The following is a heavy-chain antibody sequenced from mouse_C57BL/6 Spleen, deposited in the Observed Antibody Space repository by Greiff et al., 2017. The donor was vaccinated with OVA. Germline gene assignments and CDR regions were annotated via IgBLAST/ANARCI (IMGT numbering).Heavy chain of an antibody. J-gene: IGHJ4*01. V-gene: IGHV1-76*01. D-gene: IGHD2-5*01. CDR2: IYPGSGNT. CDR3: ARSPYYSNYDAMDY. Sequence: QVQLQQSGAELVRPGASVKLSCKASGYTFTDYYINWVKQRPGQGLEWIVRIYPGSGNTYYNEKFKGKATLTAEKSSSTAYMQLSSLTSEDSAVYFCARSPYYSNYDAMDYWGQGTSVTVSS. CDR1: GYTFTDYY.